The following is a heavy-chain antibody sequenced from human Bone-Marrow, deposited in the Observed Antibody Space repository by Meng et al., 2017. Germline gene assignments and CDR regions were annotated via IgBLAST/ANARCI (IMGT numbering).Heavy chain of an antibody. CDR3: ATGAAAADH. Sequence: EVQVVESGGGLVTPGGALSLCWAASGLSFTVGWMRGVRQAPGKGLEWGGRIKRHSDGGTIDYAAPVKGRFTISRDDSKNTLYLQMDSLITEDTAVYFCATGAAAADHWGQGTLVTVSS. CDR2: IKRHSDGGTI. D-gene: IGHD6-13*01. V-gene: IGHV3-15*01. CDR1: GLSFTVGW. J-gene: IGHJ4*02.